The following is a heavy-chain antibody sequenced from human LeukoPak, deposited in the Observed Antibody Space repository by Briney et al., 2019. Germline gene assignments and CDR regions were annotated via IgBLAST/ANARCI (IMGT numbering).Heavy chain of an antibody. J-gene: IGHJ4*02. D-gene: IGHD3-22*01. V-gene: IGHV1-18*01. CDR2: ISGDNGNT. CDR3: ARDCDRSGYYCY. Sequence: ASVKVSCKASGYTFTSYGITWVRQAPGRGLEWMGWISGDNGNTYYAQKLQGRVTMTTDTSTSTAYMELRSLRSDDTAVYYCARDCDRSGYYCYWSQGTLVTVSS. CDR1: GYTFTSYG.